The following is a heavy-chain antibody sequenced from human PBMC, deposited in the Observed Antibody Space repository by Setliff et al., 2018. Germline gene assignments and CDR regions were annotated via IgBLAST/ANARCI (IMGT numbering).Heavy chain of an antibody. CDR3: AREGYYNFWSGFMDV. V-gene: IGHV4-4*02. CDR1: GGSISSSNW. CDR2: IYHSGST. D-gene: IGHD3-3*01. J-gene: IGHJ6*02. Sequence: SETLSLTCTVSGGSISSSNWWSWVRQPPGKGLEWIGEIYHSGSTNYNPSLKSRVTISVDKSKNQFSLKLSSVTAADTAVYYCAREGYYNFWSGFMDVWGQGTTVTVSS.